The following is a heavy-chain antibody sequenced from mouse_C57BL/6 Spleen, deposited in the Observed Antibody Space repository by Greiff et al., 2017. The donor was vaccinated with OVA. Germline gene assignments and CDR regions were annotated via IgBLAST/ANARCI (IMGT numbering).Heavy chain of an antibody. CDR3: VGHSGDGYYFAY. V-gene: IGHV10-1*01. CDR1: GFSFNTYA. D-gene: IGHD2-3*01. CDR2: IRSKSNNYAT. Sequence: EVMLVESGGGLVQPKGSLKLSCAASGFSFNTYAMNWVRQAPGKGLEWVARIRSKSNNYATYYADSVKDRFTISRDDSESMLYLQMNNLKTEDTAVYYCVGHSGDGYYFAYWGQGTTLTVSS. J-gene: IGHJ2*01.